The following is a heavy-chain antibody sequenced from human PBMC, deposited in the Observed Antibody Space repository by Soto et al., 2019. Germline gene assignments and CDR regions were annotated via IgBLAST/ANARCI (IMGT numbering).Heavy chain of an antibody. CDR1: GYTFSKYG. CDR2: ISATNGKT. Sequence: QVQLVQSGAEVKNPGASVKVSCKASGYTFSKYGISWVRQAPGQGLEWMGWISATNGKTNYAQKVQGRVTMTTDTSTSTAFMELRSLRSHDTAVYYCARDFGGVQRLDHDFDYWCQGTLVSVSS. V-gene: IGHV1-18*01. J-gene: IGHJ4*02. CDR3: ARDFGGVQRLDHDFDY. D-gene: IGHD3-16*01.